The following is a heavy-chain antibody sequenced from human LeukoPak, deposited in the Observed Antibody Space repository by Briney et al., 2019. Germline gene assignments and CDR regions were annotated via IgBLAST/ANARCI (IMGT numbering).Heavy chain of an antibody. V-gene: IGHV3-53*01. CDR3: ARPILTTSRGTFDY. CDR1: GFTVSSNY. J-gene: IGHJ4*02. D-gene: IGHD4-17*01. Sequence: GGSLRLSCAASGFTVSSNYMSWVRQAPGKGLEWVSVIYSGGSTYYADSVKGRFTVSRDNAKNSLYLQMNSLRAEDTAVYYCARPILTTSRGTFDYWGQGTLATVSS. CDR2: IYSGGST.